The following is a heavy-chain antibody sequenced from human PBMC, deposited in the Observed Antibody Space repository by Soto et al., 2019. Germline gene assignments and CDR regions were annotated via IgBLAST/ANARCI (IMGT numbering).Heavy chain of an antibody. J-gene: IGHJ4*02. CDR3: ASARMNYYDSSGYRAPNFDY. Sequence: SETLSLTCTVSGGSISSGGYYWSWIRQHPGKGLEWIGYIYYSGSTYYNPSLKSRVTISVDTSKNQFSLKLSSVTAADTAVYYCASARMNYYDSSGYRAPNFDYWGQGTLVTVSS. CDR1: GGSISSGGYY. CDR2: IYYSGST. V-gene: IGHV4-31*03. D-gene: IGHD3-22*01.